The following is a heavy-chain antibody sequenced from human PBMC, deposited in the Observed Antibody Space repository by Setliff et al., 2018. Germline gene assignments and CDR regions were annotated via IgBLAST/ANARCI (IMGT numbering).Heavy chain of an antibody. CDR3: ARHLSSGSYYGGAYYYMDV. D-gene: IGHD1-26*01. CDR1: GGSLSADYY. CDR2: VHPDGST. Sequence: SETLSLTCTVSGGSLSADYYWSWIRQPAGKGLEWIGHVHPDGSTNYNPSLYSRVVISVDTSKNQFALKLSSVTAADTALYYCARHLSSGSYYGGAYYYMDVWGKGTTVTVSS. J-gene: IGHJ6*03. V-gene: IGHV4-61*09.